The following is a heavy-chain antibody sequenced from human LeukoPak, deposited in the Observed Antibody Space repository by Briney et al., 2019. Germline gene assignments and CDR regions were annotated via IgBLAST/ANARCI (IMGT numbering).Heavy chain of an antibody. CDR3: ATLRGLDAFDI. V-gene: IGHV4-59*01. CDR1: GGSISSYY. J-gene: IGHJ3*02. CDR2: IYYSGST. D-gene: IGHD3/OR15-3a*01. Sequence: SETLSLTCTVSGGSISSYYWSWIRQPPGKGLEWIGYIYYSGSTNYNPSLKSRVAISVDTSKNQFSLKLSSVTAADTAVYYCATLRGLDAFDIWGQGTMVTVSS.